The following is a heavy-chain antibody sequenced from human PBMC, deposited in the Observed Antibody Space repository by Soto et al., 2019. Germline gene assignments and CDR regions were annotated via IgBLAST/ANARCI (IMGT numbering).Heavy chain of an antibody. Sequence: SETLSLTCAVYGGSFSGYCWSWIRQPPGKGLEWIGEINHSGSTNYNPSLKSRVTISVDTSKNQFSLKLSSVTAADTAVYYCARGVPRTSYGMDVWGQGTTVTVSS. D-gene: IGHD2-2*01. J-gene: IGHJ6*02. CDR3: ARGVPRTSYGMDV. CDR1: GGSFSGYC. CDR2: INHSGST. V-gene: IGHV4-34*01.